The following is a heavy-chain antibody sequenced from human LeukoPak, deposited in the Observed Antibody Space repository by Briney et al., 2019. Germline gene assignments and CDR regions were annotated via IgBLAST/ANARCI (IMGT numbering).Heavy chain of an antibody. J-gene: IGHJ3*02. Sequence: GGSLRLSCAASGFTFDDYAMHWVRQAPGKGLEWVSGISWNSGSIGYADSVKGRFTISRDNAKNSLYLQMNSLRAEDMALYYCAKGGYSYANDAFDIWGQGTMVTVSS. D-gene: IGHD5-18*01. CDR3: AKGGYSYANDAFDI. V-gene: IGHV3-9*03. CDR2: ISWNSGSI. CDR1: GFTFDDYA.